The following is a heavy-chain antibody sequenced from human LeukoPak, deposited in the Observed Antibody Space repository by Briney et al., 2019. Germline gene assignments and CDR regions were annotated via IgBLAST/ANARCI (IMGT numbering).Heavy chain of an antibody. Sequence: GGSLRLSCAAPGFTFSAYWMSWLRQAPGRGLEWVASIKQDGGEKYYVDSVMGRFTISKDNAKNSLYLQMNSLRVEDTAVCYCARDMHSSYDYWGQGTLVSVSS. J-gene: IGHJ4*02. V-gene: IGHV3-7*05. D-gene: IGHD2-2*01. CDR2: IKQDGGEK. CDR1: GFTFSAYW. CDR3: ARDMHSSYDY.